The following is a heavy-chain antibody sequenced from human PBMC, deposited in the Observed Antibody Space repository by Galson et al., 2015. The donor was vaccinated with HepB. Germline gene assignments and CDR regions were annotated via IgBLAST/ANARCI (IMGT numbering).Heavy chain of an antibody. CDR1: GFIVSTNY. CDR2: IYSDGST. Sequence: SLRLSCAASGFIVSTNYMNWVRRAPGKGLEWVSVIYSDGSTHYADSVRGRFTISRDNSKNTLYLQMNSLRVEDTAVYYCVRGIQHLSNWPNDSWGQGMLVTVSS. D-gene: IGHD6-13*01. J-gene: IGHJ4*02. CDR3: VRGIQHLSNWPNDS. V-gene: IGHV3-53*01.